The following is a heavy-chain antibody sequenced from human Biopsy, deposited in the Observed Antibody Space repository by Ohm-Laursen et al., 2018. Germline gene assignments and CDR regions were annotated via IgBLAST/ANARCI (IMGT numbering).Heavy chain of an antibody. J-gene: IGHJ5*02. CDR1: GGSISNNNYY. D-gene: IGHD3-22*01. CDR3: ARDYDTSGYYYVS. V-gene: IGHV4-39*01. Sequence: PSDTLSLTCTVSGGSISNNNYYWGWIRQPPGKGLEWIGRIFYRGSTHYKPSLKSRVNISVDTSKNQFSLKLSSVTAADTAVYYCARDYDTSGYYYVSWGQGTLVTVSS. CDR2: IFYRGST.